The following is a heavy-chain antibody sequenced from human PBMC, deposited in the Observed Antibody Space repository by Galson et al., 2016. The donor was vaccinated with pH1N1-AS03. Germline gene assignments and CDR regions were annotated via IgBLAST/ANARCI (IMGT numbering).Heavy chain of an antibody. CDR3: ARDGPPQGISVAGSFDF. CDR2: ISTSSSSI. D-gene: IGHD6-19*01. V-gene: IGHV3-21*01. CDR1: GFPFSGYS. Sequence: SLRLSCAASGFPFSGYSMNWVRQAPGKGLEWVSFISTSSSSIYYADSVKGRFTISRDNAQNLLYLQMKRLRDEDTAVYYCARDGPPQGISVAGSFDFWGQGALVTVSS. J-gene: IGHJ4*02.